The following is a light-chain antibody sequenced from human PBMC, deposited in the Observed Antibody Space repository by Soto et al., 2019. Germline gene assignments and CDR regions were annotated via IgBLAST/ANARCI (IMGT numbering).Light chain of an antibody. CDR2: GAS. CDR3: QQYFEWPPMT. Sequence: EVVVTQSPASVSVSPGERAKLACRASEPVATNLAWYQQKPGQAPRLLISGASTRAAGISDRFRGSGSGTEFTLTISSLRSEDSAIYYCQQYFEWPPMTFGQGTRWIS. CDR1: EPVATN. V-gene: IGKV3-15*01. J-gene: IGKJ1*01.